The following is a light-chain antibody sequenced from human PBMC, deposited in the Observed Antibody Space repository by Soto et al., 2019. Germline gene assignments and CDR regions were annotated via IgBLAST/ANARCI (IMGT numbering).Light chain of an antibody. V-gene: IGLV2-8*01. Sequence: QSALTQPPSASGSPGQSVTISCTGTSGDLGGDNFVSWYQQHPGKAPKLIISEVSKRPSGVPDRFSGSKSGNTASLTVSGLQAEDEADYYCSSHARNNNNDVFGTGTKLTVL. J-gene: IGLJ1*01. CDR2: EVS. CDR3: SSHARNNNNDV. CDR1: SGDLGGDNF.